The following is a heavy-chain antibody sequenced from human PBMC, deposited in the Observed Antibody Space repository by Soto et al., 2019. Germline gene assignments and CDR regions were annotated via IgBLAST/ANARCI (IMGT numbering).Heavy chain of an antibody. CDR3: ASGVLRYFDFDY. Sequence: SETLSLPCAVSGGSISSRNWWRWVRQPPGKGLEWIGEIYHSGSTNYNPSLKSRVTISVDKSKNQFSLKLSSVTAAATAVYYWASGVLRYFDFDYWGQGTLVTVSS. J-gene: IGHJ4*02. D-gene: IGHD3-9*01. V-gene: IGHV4-4*02. CDR2: IYHSGST. CDR1: GGSISSRNW.